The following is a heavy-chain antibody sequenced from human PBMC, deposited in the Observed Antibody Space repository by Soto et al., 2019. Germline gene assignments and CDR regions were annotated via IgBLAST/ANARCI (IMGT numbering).Heavy chain of an antibody. V-gene: IGHV4-39*01. D-gene: IGHD6-13*01. CDR2: IYYSGST. CDR1: GGSISSSSYY. Sequence: SETLSLTCTVSGGSISSSSYYWGWIRQPPGKGLEWIGSIYYSGSTYYNPSLKSRVIISVDTSKNQFSLKLSSVTAADTAVYYCARHVRSSTPFDPWGQGTLVTVSS. J-gene: IGHJ5*02. CDR3: ARHVRSSTPFDP.